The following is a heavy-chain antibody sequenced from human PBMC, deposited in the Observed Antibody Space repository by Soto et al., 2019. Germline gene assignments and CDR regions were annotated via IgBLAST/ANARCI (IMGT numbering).Heavy chain of an antibody. V-gene: IGHV1-69*01. Sequence: QVQLVQSGAEVKKPGSSVKVSCKASGGTFSSYAISWVRQAPGQGLEWMGGIIPISGTANYALKFQGRVTITADESTSRVYMELSSLRSEDTAVYFCAKSQGSSTSLEIYYYYYYGMDVWGQGTTVTVSS. CDR3: AKSQGSSTSLEIYYYYYYGMDV. D-gene: IGHD2-2*01. J-gene: IGHJ6*02. CDR2: IIPISGTA. CDR1: GGTFSSYA.